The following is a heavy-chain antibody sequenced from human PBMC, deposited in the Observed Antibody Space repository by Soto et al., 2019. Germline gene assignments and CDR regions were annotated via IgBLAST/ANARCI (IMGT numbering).Heavy chain of an antibody. Sequence: PGGSLRLSCAASGFTFSSYGMHWVRQAPGKGLEWVAVISYDGSNKYYADSVKGRFTISRDNSKNTLYLQMNSLRAEDTAVYYCAEDRRVTGNYYYYGMDVWGQGTTVTVSS. V-gene: IGHV3-30*18. CDR3: AEDRRVTGNYYYYGMDV. J-gene: IGHJ6*02. CDR1: GFTFSSYG. CDR2: ISYDGSNK. D-gene: IGHD2-8*01.